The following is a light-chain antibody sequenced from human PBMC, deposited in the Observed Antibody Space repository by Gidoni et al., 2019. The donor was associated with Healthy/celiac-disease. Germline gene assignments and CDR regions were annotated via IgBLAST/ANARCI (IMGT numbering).Light chain of an antibody. V-gene: IGKV3-11*01. J-gene: IGKJ4*01. CDR3: QQRSNWPPALT. Sequence: PGERATLSCRASQSVSSYLAWYQQKPGQAPRLLIYDASNRATGIPARFSGSGSGTDFTLTISSLEPEDFAVYYCQQRSNWPPALTFXGXTKVEIK. CDR1: QSVSSY. CDR2: DAS.